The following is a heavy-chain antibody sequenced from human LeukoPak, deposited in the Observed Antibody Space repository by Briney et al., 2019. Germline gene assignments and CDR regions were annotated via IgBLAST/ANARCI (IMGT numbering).Heavy chain of an antibody. Sequence: ASVKVSCKASGYTFTGYYMHWVRQAPGQGLEWMGWINPNSGGTNYAQKFQGRVTMTRDTSISTAYMELSRLRSDDTAVYYCARLDYIVVVPAAIGSVDYWGQGTLVTVSS. D-gene: IGHD2-2*01. CDR2: INPNSGGT. V-gene: IGHV1-2*02. J-gene: IGHJ4*02. CDR3: ARLDYIVVVPAAIGSVDY. CDR1: GYTFTGYY.